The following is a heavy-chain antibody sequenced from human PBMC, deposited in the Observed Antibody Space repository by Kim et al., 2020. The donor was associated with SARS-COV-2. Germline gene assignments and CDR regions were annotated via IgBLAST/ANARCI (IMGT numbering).Heavy chain of an antibody. Sequence: GGSLRLSCAASGFTFSNAWMSWVRQAPGKGLEWVGRIKSKTDGGTTDYAAPVKGRFTISRDDSKNTLYLQMNSLKTEDTAVYYCTTEDDSSGYPQGYWGQGTLVTVSS. D-gene: IGHD3-22*01. J-gene: IGHJ4*02. CDR2: IKSKTDGGTT. V-gene: IGHV3-15*01. CDR1: GFTFSNAW. CDR3: TTEDDSSGYPQGY.